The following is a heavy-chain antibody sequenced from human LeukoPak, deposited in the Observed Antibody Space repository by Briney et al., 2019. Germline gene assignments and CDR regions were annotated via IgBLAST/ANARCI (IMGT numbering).Heavy chain of an antibody. CDR1: GGTFSSYA. V-gene: IGHV1-69*04. Sequence: SVKVSCKASGGTFSSYAISWVRQAPGQGLEWMGRIIPILGIANYAQKFQGRVTITADKSTSTAYMELSSLRSEDTAVYYCAMGPYSSGWYDYHYYGMDVWGQGTTVTVSS. D-gene: IGHD6-19*01. CDR3: AMGPYSSGWYDYHYYGMDV. CDR2: IIPILGIA. J-gene: IGHJ6*02.